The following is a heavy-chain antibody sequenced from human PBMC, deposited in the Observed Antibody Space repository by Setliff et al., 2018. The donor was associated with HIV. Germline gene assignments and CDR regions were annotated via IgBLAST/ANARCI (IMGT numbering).Heavy chain of an antibody. CDR3: SKEKFTFTVVRGVIDS. Sequence: PGGSLRLSCAATGFTFSSYVLHWVRQAPGKGLEWVAVMSTGGDIKIYADSVKGRFTISRDKSKNTLYLQMNSLRAEDTAFYYCSKEKFTFTVVRGVIDSWGQGTLVTVSS. V-gene: IGHV3-30*18. CDR1: GFTFSSYV. D-gene: IGHD3-10*01. CDR2: MSTGGDIK. J-gene: IGHJ4*02.